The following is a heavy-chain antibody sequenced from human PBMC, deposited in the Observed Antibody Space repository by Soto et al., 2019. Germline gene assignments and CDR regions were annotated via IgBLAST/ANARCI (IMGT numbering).Heavy chain of an antibody. CDR2: IYYSGST. CDR1: GGSISSYY. J-gene: IGHJ6*02. D-gene: IGHD1-7*01. CDR3: ASGGRWNYDYYYYGMDV. Sequence: PSETLSLTCTVSGGSISSYYWSWIRQPPGKGLEWIGYIYYSGSTNYNPSLKSRVTISVDTSKNQFSLKLSSVTAADTAVYYCASGGRWNYDYYYYGMDVWGQGTTVTVSS. V-gene: IGHV4-59*01.